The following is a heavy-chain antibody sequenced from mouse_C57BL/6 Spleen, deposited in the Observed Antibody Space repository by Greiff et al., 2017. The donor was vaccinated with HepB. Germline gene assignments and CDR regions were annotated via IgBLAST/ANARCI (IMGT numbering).Heavy chain of an antibody. D-gene: IGHD1-1*01. CDR2: INPSSGYT. Sequence: QVQLQQSGAELARPGASVKMSCKASGYTFTSYTMHWVKQRPGQGLEWIGYINPSSGYTKYNQKFKDKATLTADKSSSTAYMQLSSLTSEDSAVYYCARLDPLFITTVVGQAYWGQGTLVTVSA. CDR1: GYTFTSYT. CDR3: ARLDPLFITTVVGQAY. V-gene: IGHV1-4*01. J-gene: IGHJ3*01.